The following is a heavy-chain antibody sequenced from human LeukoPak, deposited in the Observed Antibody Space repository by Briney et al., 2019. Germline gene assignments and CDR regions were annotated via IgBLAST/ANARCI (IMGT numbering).Heavy chain of an antibody. CDR3: ARQRGVGALDM. V-gene: IGHV5-10-1*01. CDR2: IDPSDSST. CDR1: GLGFNSYC. Sequence: GESLKISCKGSGLGFNSYCIGWVRQKPGKGLEWMGRIDPSDSSTNYSPSLQGHVTIPADKSIITASLQWSSLKASDTAMYYCARQRGVGALDMWGQGTLVTVSS. J-gene: IGHJ3*02.